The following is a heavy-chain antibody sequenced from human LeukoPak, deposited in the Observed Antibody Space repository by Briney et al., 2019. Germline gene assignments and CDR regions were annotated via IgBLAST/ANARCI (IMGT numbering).Heavy chain of an antibody. D-gene: IGHD5-24*01. V-gene: IGHV3-30*03. CDR2: VSYDGSNK. J-gene: IGHJ4*02. CDR1: GFTFSSYG. CDR3: ARPRDGYNYGSDY. Sequence: GGSLRLSCAASGFTFSSYGMHWVRQAPGKGLEWVAVVSYDGSNKYYADSVKGRFTISRGNSKNTLYLQMNSLRAEDTAVYYCARPRDGYNYGSDYWGQGTLVTVSS.